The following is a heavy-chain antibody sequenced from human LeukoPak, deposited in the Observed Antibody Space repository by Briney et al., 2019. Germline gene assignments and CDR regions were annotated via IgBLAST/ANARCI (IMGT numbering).Heavy chain of an antibody. V-gene: IGHV7-4-1*02. CDR3: AAIGAHSFDY. Sequence: ASVKVSCKTSGYTFTNYAMNWVRQAPGQGLEFMGWINTGTGNPTYAQGFTGRIVSSLDTSVSTAYLHINTLKPEDTAVYYCAAIGAHSFDYWGQGTLVTVSS. D-gene: IGHD3-10*01. CDR1: GYTFTNYA. CDR2: INTGTGNP. J-gene: IGHJ4*02.